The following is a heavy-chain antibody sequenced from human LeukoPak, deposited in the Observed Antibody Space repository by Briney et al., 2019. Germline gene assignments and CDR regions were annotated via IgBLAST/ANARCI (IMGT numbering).Heavy chain of an antibody. CDR2: ISGSSTTI. CDR1: GFSFNSYS. V-gene: IGHV3-48*02. Sequence: PGGSLRLSCAASGFSFNSYSMSWVRQAPGKGLEWVSYISGSSTTIYYADSVKGRFTISRDNARNSLYLQMNSLRDEDTAIYYCARASGSGSYPFDIWGQGTMLPVCS. D-gene: IGHD3-10*01. J-gene: IGHJ3*02. CDR3: ARASGSGSYPFDI.